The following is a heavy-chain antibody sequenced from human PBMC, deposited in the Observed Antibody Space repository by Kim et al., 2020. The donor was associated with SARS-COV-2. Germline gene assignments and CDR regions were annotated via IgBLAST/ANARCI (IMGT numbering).Heavy chain of an antibody. J-gene: IGHJ4*02. V-gene: IGHV3-48*03. CDR2: IRSSDNTI. CDR1: GFSFSSYE. Sequence: GGSLRLSCAASGFSFSSYEMNWVRQAPGKGLEWISYIRSSDNTIYYADYVKGRFTISRDNAKNSLYLQMNSLRAEDTAIYYCARDLKPGGYVFDYWGQGTLVTVSS. CDR3: ARDLKPGGYVFDY. D-gene: IGHD3-22*01.